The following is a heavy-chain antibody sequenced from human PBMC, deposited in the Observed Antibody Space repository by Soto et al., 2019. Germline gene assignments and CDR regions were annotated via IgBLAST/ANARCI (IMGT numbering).Heavy chain of an antibody. CDR1: GFTFSSYS. CDR3: ARDQPGYSYGYGLGY. Sequence: EVQLVESGGGLVKPGGSLRLSCAASGFTFSSYSMNWVRQAPGKGLEWVSSISSSSSYIYYADSVKGRFTISRDNAKNVLYLQMNSLRAEDTAVYYWARDQPGYSYGYGLGYWGQGTLVTVSS. CDR2: ISSSSSYI. D-gene: IGHD5-18*01. V-gene: IGHV3-21*01. J-gene: IGHJ4*02.